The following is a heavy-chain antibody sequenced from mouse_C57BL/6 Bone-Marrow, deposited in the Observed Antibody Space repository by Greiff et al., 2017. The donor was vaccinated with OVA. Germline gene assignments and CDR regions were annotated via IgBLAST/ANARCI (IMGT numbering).Heavy chain of an antibody. D-gene: IGHD1-1*01. Sequence: QVQLQQPGAELVKPGASVKLSCKASGYTFTSYWMQWVKQRPGQGLEWIGEIDPSDSYTNYNQKFKGKATLTVDTSSSTAYMQLSSLTSEDSAVYYCASLNYYGSSYLYWYFDVWGTGTTVTVSS. CDR1: GYTFTSYW. J-gene: IGHJ1*03. CDR2: IDPSDSYT. V-gene: IGHV1-50*01. CDR3: ASLNYYGSSYLYWYFDV.